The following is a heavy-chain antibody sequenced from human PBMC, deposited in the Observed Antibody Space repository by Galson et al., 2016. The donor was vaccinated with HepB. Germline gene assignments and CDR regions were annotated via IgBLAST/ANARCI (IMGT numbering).Heavy chain of an antibody. CDR1: GYTFTTYG. J-gene: IGHJ6*02. D-gene: IGHD2-2*01. CDR2: ISAYNGNT. V-gene: IGHV1-18*01. Sequence: SVKVSCKASGYTFTTYGVSWVRQAPGQGLEWMGWISAYNGNTNYAQKHQGRVPMTTDTSTSTAYMELRSLRSDDAAVYYCARGPRKIRYQLLEIYYYYYAMDVWGQGTTVTVSS. CDR3: ARGPRKIRYQLLEIYYYYYAMDV.